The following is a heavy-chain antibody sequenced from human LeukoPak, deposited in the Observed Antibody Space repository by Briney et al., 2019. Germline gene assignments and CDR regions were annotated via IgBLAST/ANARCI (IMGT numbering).Heavy chain of an antibody. V-gene: IGHV1-18*01. J-gene: IGHJ6*03. CDR2: ISAYNGNT. CDR3: ARARGGSHRITDIVVVPAAPNYYMDV. D-gene: IGHD2-2*01. CDR1: GYTFTSYG. Sequence: GASVKVSCRASGYTFTSYGISWVRQAPGQGLEWMGWISAYNGNTNYAQKLQGRVTMTTDTSTSTAYMELRSLRSDDTAVYYCARARGGSHRITDIVVVPAAPNYYMDVWGKGTTVTVSS.